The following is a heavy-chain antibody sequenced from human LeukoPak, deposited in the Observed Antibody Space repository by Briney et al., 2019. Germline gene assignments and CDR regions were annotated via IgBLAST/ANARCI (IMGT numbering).Heavy chain of an antibody. J-gene: IGHJ4*02. CDR2: IIPIFGTA. CDR1: GGTFSSYA. CDR3: AGAVYSSGWTGIDY. Sequence: EASVKVSCKASGGTFSSYAISWVRQAPGQGLEWMGGIIPIFGTANYAQKFQGRVTITADESTSTAYMELSSLRSEDTAVYYCAGAVYSSGWTGIDYWGQRTLVTVSS. V-gene: IGHV1-69*13. D-gene: IGHD6-19*01.